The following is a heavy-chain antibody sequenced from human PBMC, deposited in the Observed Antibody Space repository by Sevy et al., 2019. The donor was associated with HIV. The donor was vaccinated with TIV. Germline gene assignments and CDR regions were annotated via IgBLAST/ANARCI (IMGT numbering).Heavy chain of an antibody. D-gene: IGHD3-22*01. Sequence: SETLSLTCTVSGGSISSGGYYWSWIRQHPGKGLEWIGYIYYSGSTYYNPSLKSRVTISVDTSKNQFSLKLSSVTAADTAVYYGARDEYVSSGTYWYFDLWGRGTLVTVSS. CDR1: GGSISSGGYY. V-gene: IGHV4-31*03. J-gene: IGHJ2*01. CDR2: IYYSGST. CDR3: ARDEYVSSGTYWYFDL.